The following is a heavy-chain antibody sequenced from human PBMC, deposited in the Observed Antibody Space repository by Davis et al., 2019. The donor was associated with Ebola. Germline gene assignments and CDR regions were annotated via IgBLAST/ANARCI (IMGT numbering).Heavy chain of an antibody. CDR2: ISSSGSTI. CDR3: ARQRWLQLWYFDY. Sequence: GESPKLSCAASGFTFRDYYMSWIRQAPGKGLEWVSYISSSGSTIYYADSVKGRFTISRDNAKNSLYLQMSSVRADDTAMYYCARQRWLQLWYFDYWGQGTLVTVSS. V-gene: IGHV3-11*01. D-gene: IGHD5-24*01. CDR1: GFTFRDYY. J-gene: IGHJ4*02.